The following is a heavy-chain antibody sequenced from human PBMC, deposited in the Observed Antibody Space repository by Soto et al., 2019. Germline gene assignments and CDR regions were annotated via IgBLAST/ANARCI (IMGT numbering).Heavy chain of an antibody. Sequence: GGSLRLSCAASGFTVSSNYMSWVRQAPGKGLEWVSVIYSGGRTYYADSVKGRFTISRDNSKNSLYLQMNSLRAEDTAVYYCARGIAARPPFDVWGQGTLVTVSS. D-gene: IGHD6-6*01. V-gene: IGHV3-53*01. J-gene: IGHJ4*02. CDR2: IYSGGRT. CDR3: ARGIAARPPFDV. CDR1: GFTVSSNY.